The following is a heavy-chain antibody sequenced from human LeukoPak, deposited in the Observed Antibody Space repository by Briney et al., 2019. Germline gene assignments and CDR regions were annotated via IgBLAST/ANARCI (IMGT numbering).Heavy chain of an antibody. V-gene: IGHV6-1*01. J-gene: IGHJ4*02. CDR2: TYYRSKWYN. Sequence: QPLSLPCAISGDSVSSNSAAWNWIRPSPSRGLEWLGRTYYRSKWYNDYAVSVKSRITINPDTSKNQFSLQLNSVTPEDTAAYYCARDISSWDRGSPPDYWGQGTLVTVSS. D-gene: IGHD6-13*01. CDR1: GDSVSSNSAA. CDR3: ARDISSWDRGSPPDY.